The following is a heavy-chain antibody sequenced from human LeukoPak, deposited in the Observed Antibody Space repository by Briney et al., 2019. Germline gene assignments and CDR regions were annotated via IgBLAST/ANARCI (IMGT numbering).Heavy chain of an antibody. D-gene: IGHD3-10*01. CDR2: INPNSGGT. CDR3: ARAQYYYGSGSRLFDY. CDR1: GYTFTGYY. V-gene: IGHV1-2*02. J-gene: IGHJ4*02. Sequence: EASVKVSCKASGYTFTGYYMHWVRQAPGQGLEWMGWINPNSGGTNYAQKFQGRVTMIRDTSISTAYMELSRLRSDDTAVYYCARAQYYYGSGSRLFDYWGQGTLVTVSS.